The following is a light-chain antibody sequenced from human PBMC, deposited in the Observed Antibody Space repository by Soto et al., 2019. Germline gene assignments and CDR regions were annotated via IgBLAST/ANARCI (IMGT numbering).Light chain of an antibody. Sequence: DIQLTQSPSFLSASVGDRVTITCRASQGISSFLAWYQQKPGKAPKLLIYAASTLQSGVPSRFSGSGSGTEFTLTVSSLQPEDYATYLCQQLNSYLLTFGGGTKVEI. CDR1: QGISSF. V-gene: IGKV1-9*01. J-gene: IGKJ4*01. CDR3: QQLNSYLLT. CDR2: AAS.